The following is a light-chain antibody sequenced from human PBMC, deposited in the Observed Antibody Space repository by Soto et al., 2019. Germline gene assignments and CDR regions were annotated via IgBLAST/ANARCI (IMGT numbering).Light chain of an antibody. Sequence: QSALTQPASVSGSLGQSITISCTGTTRDIAGYNYISWYQQLPGKAPKLLIYQVTIRPSGISNRFSVSKSGNTASPTISGLQAEDEADYYCPSFSSSTSVYVFGTGTRSPS. V-gene: IGLV2-14*01. CDR2: QVT. CDR3: PSFSSSTSVYV. CDR1: TRDIAGYNY. J-gene: IGLJ1*01.